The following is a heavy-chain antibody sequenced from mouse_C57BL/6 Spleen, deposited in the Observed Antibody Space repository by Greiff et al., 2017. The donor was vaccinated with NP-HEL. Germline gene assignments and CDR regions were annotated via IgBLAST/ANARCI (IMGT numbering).Heavy chain of an antibody. V-gene: IGHV1-5*01. Sequence: QLQQSGTVLARPGASVKMSCKTSGYTFTSYWMHWVKQRPGQGLEWIGALYPGNSDTSYNKTFTGTANLTAVPSASTADMGLSSRTNNDSSVYYCSYGSSYAWFAYWGKGTLVTVAA. D-gene: IGHD1-1*01. CDR3: SYGSSYAWFAY. CDR2: LYPGNSDT. CDR1: GYTFTSYW. J-gene: IGHJ3*01.